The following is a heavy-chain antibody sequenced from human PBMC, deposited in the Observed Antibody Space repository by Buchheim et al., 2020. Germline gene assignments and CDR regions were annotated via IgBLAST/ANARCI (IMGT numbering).Heavy chain of an antibody. CDR1: GGSISSSSYY. CDR2: IYYSGST. CDR3: ARQNEPGMVRGVVGYYYGMDV. D-gene: IGHD3-10*01. J-gene: IGHJ6*02. Sequence: QLQLQESGPGLVKPSETLSLTCTVSGGSISSSSYYWGWIRQPPGKGLEWIGSIYYSGSTYYNPSLKSRVTISVDTSKNQFSLMLSSVTAADTAVYYCARQNEPGMVRGVVGYYYGMDVWGQGTT. V-gene: IGHV4-39*01.